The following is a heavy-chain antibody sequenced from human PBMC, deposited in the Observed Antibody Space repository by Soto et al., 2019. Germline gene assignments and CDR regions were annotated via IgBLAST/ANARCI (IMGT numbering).Heavy chain of an antibody. CDR3: ARVPWFGELDPPRYGMDV. CDR2: INPNSGGT. J-gene: IGHJ6*02. CDR1: GYTFTGYY. Sequence: QVQLVQSGAEVKKPGASVKVSCKASGYTFTGYYMHWVRQAPGQGLEWMGGINPNSGGTNYAQKFQGWVTMTRDTSIRPAYMERSRLRSDDTAVYYCARVPWFGELDPPRYGMDVWGQGTTVNVAS. D-gene: IGHD3-10*01. V-gene: IGHV1-2*04.